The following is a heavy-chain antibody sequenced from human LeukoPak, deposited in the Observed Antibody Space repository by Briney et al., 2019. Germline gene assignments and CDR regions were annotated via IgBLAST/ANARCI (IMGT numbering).Heavy chain of an antibody. V-gene: IGHV1-18*04. J-gene: IGHJ4*02. D-gene: IGHD2/OR15-2a*01. CDR3: ARRIPSLLLDY. CDR2: ISAYNGNT. CDR1: GYSFTSYW. Sequence: PGESLKISCKGSGYSFTSYWIGWVRQAPGQGLEWMGWISAYNGNTNYAQKLQGRVTMTTDTSTSTAYMELRSLRSDDTAVYYCARRIPSLLLDYWGQGTLVTVSS.